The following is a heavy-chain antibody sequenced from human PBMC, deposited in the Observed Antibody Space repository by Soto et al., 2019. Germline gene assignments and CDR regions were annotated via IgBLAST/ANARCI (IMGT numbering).Heavy chain of an antibody. CDR2: IYYSGST. J-gene: IGHJ6*03. CDR1: GGSISGYY. D-gene: IGHD2-15*01. V-gene: IGHV4-59*08. Sequence: SETLSLTCTVSGGSISGYYWSWIRQPPGKGLEWIGYIYYSGSTNYNPSLKSRVTISVDTSKNQFSLKLSSVTAADTAVYYCALKQVVVAATGGYYYMDVWGKGTTVTVSS. CDR3: ALKQVVVAATGGYYYMDV.